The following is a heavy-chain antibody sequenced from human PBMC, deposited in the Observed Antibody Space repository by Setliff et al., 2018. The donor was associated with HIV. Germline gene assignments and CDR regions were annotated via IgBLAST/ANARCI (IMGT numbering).Heavy chain of an antibody. CDR1: GFTLSSYW. D-gene: IGHD6-13*01. J-gene: IGHJ4*02. V-gene: IGHV3-74*01. CDR2: INSDGSST. CDR3: ARAKVTAAWGYYFDY. Sequence: VGSLRLSCEASGFTLSSYWMHWVRQVPGKGLVWVSRINSDGSSTSYADSVTGRFTISRDNARNTVYLHMNSLRAEDTALYYCARAKVTAAWGYYFDYWGQGTLVTVSS.